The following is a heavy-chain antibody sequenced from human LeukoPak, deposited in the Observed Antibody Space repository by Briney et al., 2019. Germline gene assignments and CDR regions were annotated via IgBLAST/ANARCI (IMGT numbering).Heavy chain of an antibody. Sequence: ASVKVSCKASGYTFISYYMHWVRQAPGQGLEWMGIVNPSGGSTTYAQMFQGRVILTRDTSTRTVYMELYSLRSEDTAVYYCAKGGRDYGDSSGTDWGQGTLVTVSS. CDR2: VNPSGGST. J-gene: IGHJ4*02. D-gene: IGHD4-23*01. CDR1: GYTFISYY. V-gene: IGHV1-46*01. CDR3: AKGGRDYGDSSGTD.